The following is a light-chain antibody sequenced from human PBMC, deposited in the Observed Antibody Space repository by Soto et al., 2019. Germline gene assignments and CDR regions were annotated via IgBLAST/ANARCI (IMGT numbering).Light chain of an antibody. CDR2: DAS. J-gene: IGKJ2*01. CDR3: QQSDSTPYT. CDR1: QTISTY. Sequence: DIQMTQSPSSLSASVGDRVTITCRASQTISTYLNWYHQKPGKAPRLLIYDASSLLSGVPSRFSGSGSGTDFTLTIASLQPEDFSTYYCQQSDSTPYTFGQGTKVDIK. V-gene: IGKV1-39*01.